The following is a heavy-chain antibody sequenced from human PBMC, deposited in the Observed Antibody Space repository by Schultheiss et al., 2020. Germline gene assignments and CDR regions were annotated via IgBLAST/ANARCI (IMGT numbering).Heavy chain of an antibody. V-gene: IGHV4-59*12. CDR3: ARSRAALDYYYYGMDV. CDR2: IYYSGST. D-gene: IGHD2-15*01. Sequence: SETLSLTCTVSGGSISSYYWSWIRQPPGKGLEWIGYIYYSGSTNYNPSLKSRVTISVDTSKNQFSLKLSSVTAADTAVYYCARSRAALDYYYYGMDVWGQGTTVTVSS. J-gene: IGHJ6*02. CDR1: GGSISSYY.